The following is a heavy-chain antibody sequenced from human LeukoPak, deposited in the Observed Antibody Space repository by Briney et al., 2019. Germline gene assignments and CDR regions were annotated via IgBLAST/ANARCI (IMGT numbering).Heavy chain of an antibody. D-gene: IGHD3-22*01. V-gene: IGHV1-8*02. Sequence: ASVKVSCKASGYNFNSYDINWVRQAPGQGLQWMGWMNPNSGNTGYAQKFQGRVTMTTDTSISTAYMEMTTLTSEDTAVYYCARAYSDDRSGSNWFHPWGQGTLVTVSS. CDR3: ARAYSDDRSGSNWFHP. CDR1: GYNFNSYD. J-gene: IGHJ5*02. CDR2: MNPNSGNT.